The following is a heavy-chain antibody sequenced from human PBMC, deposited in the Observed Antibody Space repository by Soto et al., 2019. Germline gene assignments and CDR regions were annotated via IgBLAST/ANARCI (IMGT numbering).Heavy chain of an antibody. V-gene: IGHV4-59*01. CDR1: GGSISSYY. Sequence: PSETLSLTCTVAGGSISSYYWSWIRQPPGKGLEWIGYIYYSGSTNYNPSLKSRVTISVDTSKNQFSLKLSSVTAADTAVYYCAREGTPYYDSSGYSNWFDPWGQGTLVTVSS. CDR3: AREGTPYYDSSGYSNWFDP. J-gene: IGHJ5*02. D-gene: IGHD3-22*01. CDR2: IYYSGST.